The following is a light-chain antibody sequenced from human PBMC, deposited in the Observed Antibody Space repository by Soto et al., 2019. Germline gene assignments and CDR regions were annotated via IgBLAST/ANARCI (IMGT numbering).Light chain of an antibody. CDR1: LTIGDS. V-gene: IGKV1-9*01. CDR3: QQRSNWPPT. Sequence: DIRMTQSPSSLSASVGGRVTITCRASLTIGDSLSWFQQKVGKPPTLLIYGASALQSGVPARFSGSGSGTDFTLTISSLEPEDFAVYYCQQRSNWPPTFGGGTKVDIK. J-gene: IGKJ4*01. CDR2: GAS.